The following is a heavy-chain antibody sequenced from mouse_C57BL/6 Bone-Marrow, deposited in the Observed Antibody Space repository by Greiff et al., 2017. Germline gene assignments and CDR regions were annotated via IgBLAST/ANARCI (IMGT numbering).Heavy chain of an antibody. CDR2: IWGGGST. CDR3: AKHEGWDGNYGGVFAY. CDR1: GFSLTSYG. Sequence: VKLMESGPGLVAPSQSLSITCTVSGFSLTSYGVDWVRQPPGKGLEWLGVIWGGGSTHYNSALMSRLSISKANSKSQVFVKMNSRQTDDTAMYYCAKHEGWDGNYGGVFAYWGQGTLVTVSA. V-gene: IGHV2-9*01. J-gene: IGHJ3*01. D-gene: IGHD2-1*01.